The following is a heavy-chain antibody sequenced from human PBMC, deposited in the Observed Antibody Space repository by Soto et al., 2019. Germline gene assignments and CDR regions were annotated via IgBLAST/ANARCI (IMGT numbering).Heavy chain of an antibody. CDR3: ARAHSSGWYAFVGY. Sequence: GASVKVSCKASGYTFTSYGISWVRQAPGQGLEWMGWISAYNGNTNYAQKFQGRVTMTTDTSTSTAYMELRRLRSDDTAVYYCARAHSSGWYAFVGYWGQGTLVTVSS. CDR1: GYTFTSYG. J-gene: IGHJ4*02. D-gene: IGHD6-19*01. V-gene: IGHV1-18*01. CDR2: ISAYNGNT.